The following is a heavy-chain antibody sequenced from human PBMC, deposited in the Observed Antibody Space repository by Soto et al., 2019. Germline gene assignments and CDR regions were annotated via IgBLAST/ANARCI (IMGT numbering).Heavy chain of an antibody. CDR2: ISGSGGST. CDR1: GFTFSSYA. CDR3: AKGRVKYSGSYPE. J-gene: IGHJ4*02. V-gene: IGHV3-23*01. Sequence: LRLSCAASGFTFSSYAMSWVRQAPGKGLEWVSAISGSGGSTYYADSVKGRFTISRDNSKNTLYLQMNSLRAEDTAVYYCAKGRVKYSGSYPEWGQGTLVTVSS. D-gene: IGHD1-26*01.